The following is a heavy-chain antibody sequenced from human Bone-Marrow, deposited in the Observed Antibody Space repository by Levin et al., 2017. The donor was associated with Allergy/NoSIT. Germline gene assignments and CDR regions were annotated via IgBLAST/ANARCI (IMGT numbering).Heavy chain of an antibody. CDR1: GYMFTKYG. D-gene: IGHD3-16*01. CDR2: ISTQSGQT. CDR3: ARDARVGDSDWVSDY. V-gene: IGHV1-18*01. Sequence: ASVKVSCQGSGYMFTKYGVSWVRQAPGQGLEWMGWISTQSGQTHYAQKFRDRVTMTRDISSNTVYMDIKSLKFDDTAVYFCARDARVGDSDWVSDYWGPGTVVSVYS. J-gene: IGHJ4*02.